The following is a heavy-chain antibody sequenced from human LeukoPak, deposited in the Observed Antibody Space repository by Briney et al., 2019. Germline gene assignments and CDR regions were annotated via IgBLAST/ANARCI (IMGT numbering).Heavy chain of an antibody. D-gene: IGHD2-21*02. V-gene: IGHV3-48*01. CDR1: GFTFSSYS. CDR2: FSISSSTI. Sequence: GGPLRLSCAASGFTFSSYSMNWVRQAPGNGLEWVSYFSISSSTIYYADSVKGRFTISRDKAKNSLYLQMNRLRAEDTAEYDCARDPPLDCGSGCPADYWGQGTLVTVSS. CDR3: ARDPPLDCGSGCPADY. J-gene: IGHJ4*02.